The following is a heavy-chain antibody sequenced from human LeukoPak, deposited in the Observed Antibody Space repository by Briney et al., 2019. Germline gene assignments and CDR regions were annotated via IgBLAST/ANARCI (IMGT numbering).Heavy chain of an antibody. CDR1: GFTFSSYG. CDR3: AKASRPKWELHAGSVFDY. Sequence: GRSLRLSCAASGFTFSSYGMHWVRQAPGKGLEWVAVISYDGSNKYYADSVKGRFTISRDNSKNTLYLQMNSLRAEDTAVYYCAKASRPKWELHAGSVFDYWGQGTLVTVSS. V-gene: IGHV3-30*18. CDR2: ISYDGSNK. J-gene: IGHJ4*02. D-gene: IGHD1-26*01.